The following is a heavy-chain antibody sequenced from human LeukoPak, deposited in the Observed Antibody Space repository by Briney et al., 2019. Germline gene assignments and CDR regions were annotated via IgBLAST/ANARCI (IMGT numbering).Heavy chain of an antibody. CDR3: AKDRHGYYDSSGFWFDP. D-gene: IGHD3-22*01. CDR1: GVTFSSYA. J-gene: IGHJ5*02. Sequence: GGSLRLSCAASGVTFSSYAMSWVRQAPGKGLEWVSAISGSGGSTYYADSVKGRFTISRDNSKNTLSLQMNSLRAEDTAVYYCAKDRHGYYDSSGFWFDPWGQGTLVTVSS. CDR2: ISGSGGST. V-gene: IGHV3-23*01.